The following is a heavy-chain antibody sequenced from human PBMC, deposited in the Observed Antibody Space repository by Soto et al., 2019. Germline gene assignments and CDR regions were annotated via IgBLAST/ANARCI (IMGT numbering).Heavy chain of an antibody. D-gene: IGHD2-2*01. CDR1: GYTFTGYY. J-gene: IGHJ5*02. CDR2: INPNSGGT. Sequence: ASVKVSCKASGYTFTGYYMHWVRQAPGQGLEWMGWINPNSGGTNYAQKFQGWVTMTRDTSISTAYMGLSRLRSDDTAVYYCARAGDIVVVPAGSGFDPWGQGTLVTVS. CDR3: ARAGDIVVVPAGSGFDP. V-gene: IGHV1-2*04.